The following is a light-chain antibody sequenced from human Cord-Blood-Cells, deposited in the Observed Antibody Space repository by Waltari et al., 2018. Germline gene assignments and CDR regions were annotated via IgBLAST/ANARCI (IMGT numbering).Light chain of an antibody. J-gene: IGLJ2*01. CDR2: VVS. CDR1: SSDVGGYNY. CDR3: SSYAGSNNLV. V-gene: IGLV2-8*01. Sequence: QSALTHPPSASGSPGQSVTISCTGTSSDVGGYNYVSWYQQHPGNAPKLMIYVVSKRPSGVPDRFSGSKSGNTASLTVSGLQAEDEADYYCSSYAGSNNLVFGGGTKLTVL.